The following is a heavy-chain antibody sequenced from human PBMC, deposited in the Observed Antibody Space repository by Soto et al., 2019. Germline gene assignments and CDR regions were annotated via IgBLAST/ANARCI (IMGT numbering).Heavy chain of an antibody. CDR3: ARANYGDFLGYYYCGMDV. V-gene: IGHV3-7*05. D-gene: IGHD4-17*01. CDR1: GFTFSRYW. J-gene: IGHJ6*02. CDR2: IKQDGSEK. Sequence: EVQLVESGGGLVQPGGSLRLSCAASGFTFSRYWMSWVRQAPGKGLEWVANIKQDGSEKYYVDSVKGRFIISRDNAKNSLYLQMNSLRAEDTAVYYCARANYGDFLGYYYCGMDVWGQGTTVTVSS.